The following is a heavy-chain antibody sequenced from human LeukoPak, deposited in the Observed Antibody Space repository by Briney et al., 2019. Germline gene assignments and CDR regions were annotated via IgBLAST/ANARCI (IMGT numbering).Heavy chain of an antibody. CDR1: GFTFSSYA. CDR3: AREYCSTTSCYHFDY. Sequence: GGSLRLSCAASGFTFSSYAMSWVRQAPGKGLEWVSTISGSDDSTYYADSVRGRFTISRDTSKNTLYLQMNSLRADDTAVYYCAREYCSTTSCYHFDYWGQGTLV. V-gene: IGHV3-23*01. J-gene: IGHJ4*02. CDR2: ISGSDDST. D-gene: IGHD2-2*01.